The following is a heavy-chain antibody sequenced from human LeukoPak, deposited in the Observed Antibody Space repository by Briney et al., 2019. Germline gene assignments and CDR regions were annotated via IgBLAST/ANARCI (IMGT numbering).Heavy chain of an antibody. V-gene: IGHV4-4*02. CDR2: IYHSGST. CDR3: ATASYCSSTSCFYSRFAFDI. J-gene: IGHJ3*02. Sequence: SETLSLTCAVSGGSISSSNWWSWVRQPPGKGLEWIGEIYHSGSTNYNPSLKSRVTISVDKSKNQFSLKLSSVTAADTAVYYCATASYCSSTSCFYSRFAFDIWGQGTMVTGSS. CDR1: GGSISSSNW. D-gene: IGHD2-2*01.